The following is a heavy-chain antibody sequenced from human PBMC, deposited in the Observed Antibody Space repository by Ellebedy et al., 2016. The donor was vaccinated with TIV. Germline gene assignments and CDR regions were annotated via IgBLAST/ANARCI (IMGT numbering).Heavy chain of an antibody. D-gene: IGHD4-17*01. J-gene: IGHJ4*02. CDR3: ARVHQGNEDYGDYGDY. CDR2: INPSGGST. CDR1: GYTFTGYY. V-gene: IGHV1-46*01. Sequence: ASVKVSCKASGYTFTGYYMHWVRQAPGQGLEWMGIINPSGGSTSYTQKFQGRVTITADKSTSTAYMELRSLRSDDTAVYYCARVHQGNEDYGDYGDYWGQGTLVTVSS.